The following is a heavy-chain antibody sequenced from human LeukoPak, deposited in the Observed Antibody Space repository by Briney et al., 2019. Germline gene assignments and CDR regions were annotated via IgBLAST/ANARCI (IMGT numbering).Heavy chain of an antibody. CDR3: ARQEAADYDFWSGSDLNWFDP. V-gene: IGHV4-34*01. CDR1: GGSFSGYY. D-gene: IGHD3-3*01. J-gene: IGHJ5*02. CDR2: INHSGST. Sequence: KPSETLSLTCAVYGGSFSGYYWSWIRQLPGKGLEWIGEINHSGSTNYNPSLKSRVTISVDTSKNQFSLKLSSVTAADTAVYYCARQEAADYDFWSGSDLNWFDPWGPGTLVTVSS.